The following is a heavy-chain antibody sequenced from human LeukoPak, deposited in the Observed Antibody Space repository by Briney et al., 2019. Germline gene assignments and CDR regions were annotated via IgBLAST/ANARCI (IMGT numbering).Heavy chain of an antibody. CDR1: GYTFTSYG. Sequence: GASVKVSCKASGYTFTSYGISWVRQAPGQGLEWMGWISAYNGNTNYAQKLQGRVTMTTDTSTSTAYMELRSLRSDDTAVYYCARGSESAYYYYYMDVWGKGTTVTVSS. CDR3: ARGSESAYYYYYMDV. V-gene: IGHV1-18*01. J-gene: IGHJ6*03. D-gene: IGHD3-3*01. CDR2: ISAYNGNT.